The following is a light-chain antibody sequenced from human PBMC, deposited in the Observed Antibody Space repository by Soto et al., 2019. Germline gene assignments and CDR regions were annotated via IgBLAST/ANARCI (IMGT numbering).Light chain of an antibody. V-gene: IGKV1-9*01. CDR1: QGIRSY. CDR2: DTS. CDR3: QHLDSFPLA. J-gene: IGKJ5*01. Sequence: DIQLTQSPSFLCASVGDRVTITCRASQGIRSYFAWYQQKPGKAPNLLIYDTSTLQSGVPSRFSGSGSGTEFTLTISSLQPEDFATYYCQHLDSFPLAFGQGTRLEIK.